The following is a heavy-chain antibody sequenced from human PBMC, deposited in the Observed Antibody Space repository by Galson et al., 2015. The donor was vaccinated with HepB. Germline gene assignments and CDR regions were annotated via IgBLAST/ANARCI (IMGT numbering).Heavy chain of an antibody. V-gene: IGHV3-33*01. CDR2: IWYDGSNK. CDR1: SSYG. Sequence: SSYGMHWVRQAPGKGLEWVAVIWYDGSNKYYADSVKGRFTISRDNSKNTLYLQMNSLRAEDTAVYYCARDGLSYYFDYWGQGTLVTVSS. CDR3: ARDGLSYYFDY. J-gene: IGHJ4*02.